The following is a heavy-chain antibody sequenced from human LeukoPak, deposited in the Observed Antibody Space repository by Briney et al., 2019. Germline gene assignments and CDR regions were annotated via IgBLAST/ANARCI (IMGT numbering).Heavy chain of an antibody. D-gene: IGHD5-18*01. Sequence: GGSLRLSCAASGFTVSSNYMSWVRQAPGKGLEWVSVIYSGGSTYYADSVKGRFTISRDNSKNTLYLQMNSLRAEDTALYYCAKGARVRYSYGYQAFDYWGQGTLVTVSS. CDR3: AKGARVRYSYGYQAFDY. CDR2: IYSGGST. J-gene: IGHJ4*02. CDR1: GFTVSSNY. V-gene: IGHV3-53*05.